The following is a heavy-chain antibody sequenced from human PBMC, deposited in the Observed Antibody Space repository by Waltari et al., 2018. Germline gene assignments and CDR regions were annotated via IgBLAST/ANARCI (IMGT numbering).Heavy chain of an antibody. V-gene: IGHV4-59*01. CDR3: ARVSSGWYRGGFDY. D-gene: IGHD6-19*01. CDR2: IYYSGST. J-gene: IGHJ4*02. Sequence: QEQLQESGPGLVKPSETLSLTCTVSGGSISSYYWSWIRQPPGKGLEWIGYIYYSGSTNYNPSLKSRVTISVDTSKNQFSLKLSSVTAADTAVYYCARVSSGWYRGGFDYWGQGTLVTVSS. CDR1: GGSISSYY.